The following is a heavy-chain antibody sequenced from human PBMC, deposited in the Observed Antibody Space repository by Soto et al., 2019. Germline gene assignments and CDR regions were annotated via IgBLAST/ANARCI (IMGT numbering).Heavy chain of an antibody. CDR2: INAGNGNT. CDR1: GYTFTSYA. CDR3: GRATGYYDFWSGYYTDYYYMDV. J-gene: IGHJ6*03. V-gene: IGHV1-3*01. Sequence: ASVKVSCKASGYTFTSYAMHWVRQAPGQRLEWMGWINAGNGNTKYSQKFQGRVTITRDTSASTAYMELSSLRSEDTTVYYCGRATGYYDFWSGYYTDYYYMDVWGKGTTVTVSS. D-gene: IGHD3-3*01.